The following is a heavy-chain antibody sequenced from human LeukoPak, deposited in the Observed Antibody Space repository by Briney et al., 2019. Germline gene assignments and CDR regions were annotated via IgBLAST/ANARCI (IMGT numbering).Heavy chain of an antibody. Sequence: PGGSLRLSCAASGFTFSSYGMNWVRQAPGKGLEWVAVISYDGSNKYYADSVKGRFTISRDNSKNTLYLQMNSLRAEDTAVYYCASPYSSRWYELCYWGQGTLVTVSS. D-gene: IGHD6-13*01. CDR2: ISYDGSNK. V-gene: IGHV3-30*03. J-gene: IGHJ4*02. CDR1: GFTFSSYG. CDR3: ASPYSSRWYELCY.